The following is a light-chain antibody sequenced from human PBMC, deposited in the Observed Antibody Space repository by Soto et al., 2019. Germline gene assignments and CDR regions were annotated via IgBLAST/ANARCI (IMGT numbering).Light chain of an antibody. CDR2: EAS. Sequence: DIQMTQSPSPLSASVGDRVTITCRASQSIRNWLAWYQQKPGKAPKVLIYEASRLQSGVPSRFSGSGSVTEFTLTINSLQPDDSATYYCQQYHNFPTFGPGTRVEIK. CDR3: QQYHNFPT. J-gene: IGKJ3*01. V-gene: IGKV1-5*03. CDR1: QSIRNW.